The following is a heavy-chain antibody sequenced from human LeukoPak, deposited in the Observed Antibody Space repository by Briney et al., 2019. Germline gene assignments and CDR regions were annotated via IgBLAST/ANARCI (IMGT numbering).Heavy chain of an antibody. Sequence: ASVKVSCKASGGTFSSYAISWVRQAPGQGHEWMGGIIPIFGTANYAQKFQGKVTITADESTSTAYMELSSLRSEDTAVYYCARGVIPYSSFDYWGQGTLVTVSS. J-gene: IGHJ4*02. V-gene: IGHV1-69*13. CDR1: GGTFSSYA. D-gene: IGHD6-13*01. CDR2: IIPIFGTA. CDR3: ARGVIPYSSFDY.